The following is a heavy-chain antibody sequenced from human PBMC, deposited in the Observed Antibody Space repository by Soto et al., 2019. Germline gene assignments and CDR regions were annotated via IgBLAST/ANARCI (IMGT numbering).Heavy chain of an antibody. CDR2: INHSGST. J-gene: IGHJ6*02. CDR3: ARLVTTYYYYGMDV. V-gene: IGHV4-34*01. CDR1: GGNFSDYY. Sequence: SETLSLTYAVYGGNFSDYYWSWIRQPPGKGLEWIGEINHSGSTNYNPSLKSRVTISVDTSKNQFSLKLSSVTAADTAVYYCARLVTTYYYYGMDVWGQGTAVTVSS. D-gene: IGHD4-17*01.